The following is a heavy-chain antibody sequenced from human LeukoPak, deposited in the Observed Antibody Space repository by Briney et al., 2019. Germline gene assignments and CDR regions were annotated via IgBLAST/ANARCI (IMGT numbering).Heavy chain of an antibody. J-gene: IGHJ6*03. V-gene: IGHV1-2*02. D-gene: IGHD1-26*01. CDR3: ARGWSGSYYSHYYYYMDV. CDR1: GYTFTGYY. Sequence: ASVKVSCKASGYTFTGYYMHWVRQAPGQGLEWMGWIDPNSGGTNYAQKFQGRVTMTRDTSISTAYMELSRLRSDDTAVYYCARGWSGSYYSHYYYYMDVWGKGTTVTVSS. CDR2: IDPNSGGT.